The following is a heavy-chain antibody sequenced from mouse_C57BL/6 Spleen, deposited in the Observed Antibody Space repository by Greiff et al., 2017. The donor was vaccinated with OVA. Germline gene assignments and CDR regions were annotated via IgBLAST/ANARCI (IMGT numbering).Heavy chain of an antibody. J-gene: IGHJ3*01. CDR3: ARGDWDGFAY. V-gene: IGHV1-69*01. CDR1: GYTFTSYW. Sequence: QVQLQQPGAELVMPGASVKLSCKASGYTFTSYWMHWVKQRPGHGLEWIGEIDPSDSYTNYTQKFKGKSTWTVDKSSSTAYMQLSSLTSEDSAVYYCARGDWDGFAYWGQGTLVTVSA. CDR2: IDPSDSYT. D-gene: IGHD4-1*01.